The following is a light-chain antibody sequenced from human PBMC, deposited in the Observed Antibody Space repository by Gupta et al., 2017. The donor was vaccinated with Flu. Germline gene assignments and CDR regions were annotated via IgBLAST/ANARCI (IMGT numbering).Light chain of an antibody. CDR1: NIGSKS. CDR2: DDS. Sequence: SYVLTQPPSVSVAPGQTARINCGGNNIGSKSVNWYQQKPGQAPVLIVYDDSDRPSGIPERLSGSNSGNTATLTISRVEAGDEADYYCQVWDSSSDHWVFGGGTKLTVL. J-gene: IGLJ3*02. V-gene: IGLV3-21*02. CDR3: QVWDSSSDHWV.